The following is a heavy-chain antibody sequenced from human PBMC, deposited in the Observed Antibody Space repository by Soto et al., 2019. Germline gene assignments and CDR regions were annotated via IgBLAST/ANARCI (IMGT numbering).Heavy chain of an antibody. V-gene: IGHV3-7*01. D-gene: IGHD6-6*01. J-gene: IGHJ4*02. CDR3: AREPGGQLRDYFDY. CDR2: IKQDGSEK. CDR1: GFTFSSYW. Sequence: QLGGSLRLSCAASGFTFSSYWMSWVRQAPGKGLEWVANIKQDGSEKYYVDSVKGRFTISRDNAKNSLYLQMNSLRAEDTAVYYCAREPGGQLRDYFDYWGQGTLVTVSS.